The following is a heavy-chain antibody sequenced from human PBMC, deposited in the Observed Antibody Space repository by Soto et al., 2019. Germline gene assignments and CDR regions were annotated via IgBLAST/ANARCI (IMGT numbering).Heavy chain of an antibody. J-gene: IGHJ4*02. V-gene: IGHV3-73*01. CDR2: IRSKANNYAT. Sequence: EVQLVESGGGLVQPGEPLKLSCAVSGFTFSGSAMHWVRQASGKGLEWVGRIRSKANNYATAYAASVKGRFTISRDDSKNTAYLQMNSLKSEDTAVYYCTRGYGDYVRDYWGQGTLVTVSS. D-gene: IGHD4-17*01. CDR3: TRGYGDYVRDY. CDR1: GFTFSGSA.